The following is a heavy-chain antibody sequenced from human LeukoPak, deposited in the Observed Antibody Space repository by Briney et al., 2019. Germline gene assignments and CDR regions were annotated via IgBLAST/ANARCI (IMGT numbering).Heavy chain of an antibody. D-gene: IGHD3-16*02. V-gene: IGHV4-30-4*01. CDR2: IYYSGST. CDR1: GVSISSGDYY. Sequence: SETLSLTCTVSGVSISSGDYYWSWIRQPPGKGLEWIGYIYYSGSTYYNPSLKSRVTISVDTSKNQFSLKLSSVTAADTAVYYRARRGLSLPFDYWGQGTLVTVSS. J-gene: IGHJ4*02. CDR3: ARRGLSLPFDY.